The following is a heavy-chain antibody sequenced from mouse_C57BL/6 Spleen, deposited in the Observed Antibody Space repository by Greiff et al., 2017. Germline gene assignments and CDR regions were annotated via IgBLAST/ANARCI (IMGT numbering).Heavy chain of an antibody. D-gene: IGHD1-1*01. J-gene: IGHJ2*01. CDR2: IYPRDGST. CDR3: ERQGITTVVALYYCDD. V-gene: IGHV1-78*01. Sequence: QVQLKQSDAELVKPGASVKISCKVSGYTFTDHTIHWMKQRPEQGLEWIGYIYPRDGSTKYNEKFKGKATLTADKSSSTAYMQLNSLTSEDSAVXLCERQGITTVVALYYCDDWGQGTTLTVSS. CDR1: GYTFTDHT.